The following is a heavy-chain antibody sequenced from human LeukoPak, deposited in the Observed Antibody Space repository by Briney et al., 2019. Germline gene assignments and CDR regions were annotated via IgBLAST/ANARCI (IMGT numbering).Heavy chain of an antibody. Sequence: PGGSLRLSCAASGFTFDDYAMHWVRQAPGKGLVWVSRIKSDGSSTSYADSVKGRFTISRDNAKNTLYLQMSSLRAEDTAVYYCARESLWFGASMDVWGQGTTVTVSS. J-gene: IGHJ6*02. CDR1: GFTFDDYA. V-gene: IGHV3-74*01. CDR2: IKSDGSST. D-gene: IGHD3-10*01. CDR3: ARESLWFGASMDV.